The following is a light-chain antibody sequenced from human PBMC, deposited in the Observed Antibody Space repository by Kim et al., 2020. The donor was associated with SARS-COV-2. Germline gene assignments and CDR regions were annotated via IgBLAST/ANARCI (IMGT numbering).Light chain of an antibody. J-gene: IGKJ1*01. CDR3: QHYNNWPRWT. CDR2: AAS. CDR1: QSVNTN. V-gene: IGKV3-15*01. Sequence: SPGERAILSCRATQSVNTNLAWYQHKAGQAPRLLIYAASTRATGIPDRFSGSGSGTEFTLTISSLQSEDSAVYYCQHYNNWPRWTFGQGTKVDIK.